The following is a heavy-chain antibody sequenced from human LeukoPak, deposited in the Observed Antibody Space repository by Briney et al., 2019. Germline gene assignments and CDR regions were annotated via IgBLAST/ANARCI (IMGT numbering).Heavy chain of an antibody. J-gene: IGHJ4*02. D-gene: IGHD6-19*01. CDR1: GFTFSSYS. CDR2: ISSSSSTI. Sequence: GGSLRLSCAASGFTFSSYSMNWVRQAPGKGLEWVSYISSSSSTIYYADSVKGRFTISRDNAKNSLYLQMNSLRAEDTAVYYCARRLVLVSRIETDYWGQGTLVTVSS. V-gene: IGHV3-48*01. CDR3: ARRLVLVSRIETDY.